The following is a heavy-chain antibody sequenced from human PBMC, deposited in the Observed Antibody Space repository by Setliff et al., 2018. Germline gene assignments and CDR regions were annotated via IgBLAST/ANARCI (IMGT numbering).Heavy chain of an antibody. CDR1: GYTFINYD. J-gene: IGHJ3*02. V-gene: IGHV1-8*01. Sequence: ASVKVSCKASGYTFINYDINWVRQATGQGLEWMGWMNPNSGKTGYAQKFQGRVIMTRNTSISTAYLELRSLTFDDTAVYYCARPRSNYNRGAFSIWGQGTMVTVSS. CDR2: MNPNSGKT. CDR3: ARPRSNYNRGAFSI. D-gene: IGHD3-10*01.